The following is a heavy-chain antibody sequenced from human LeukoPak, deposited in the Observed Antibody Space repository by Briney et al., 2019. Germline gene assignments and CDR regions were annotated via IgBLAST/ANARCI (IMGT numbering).Heavy chain of an antibody. CDR3: ARGSPPYYYGSGSRRHFDL. CDR1: GGFFSGYY. V-gene: IGHV4-34*01. CDR2: SNHSGST. Sequence: SETLTLTCAVYGGFFSGYYWSWIRQPPGKGLEWIGESNHSGSTNYNPSLKSRVTISVDTSKNQFSLKLSSVTAADTAVYYCARGSPPYYYGSGSRRHFDLWGRGTLVTVSS. J-gene: IGHJ2*01. D-gene: IGHD3-10*01.